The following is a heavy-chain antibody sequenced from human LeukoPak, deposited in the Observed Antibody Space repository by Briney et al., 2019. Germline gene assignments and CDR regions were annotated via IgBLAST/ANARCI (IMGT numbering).Heavy chain of an antibody. Sequence: PSETLSLTCAVYGGSFSGYYWSWIRRPPGKGLEWIGEINHSGSTNYNPSLKSRVTISVDTSKNQFSLKLSSVTAADTAVYYCARIRAYYDFWSGSGFGRYYYYGMDVWGQGTTVTVSS. J-gene: IGHJ6*02. D-gene: IGHD3-3*01. V-gene: IGHV4-34*01. CDR1: GGSFSGYY. CDR3: ARIRAYYDFWSGSGFGRYYYYGMDV. CDR2: INHSGST.